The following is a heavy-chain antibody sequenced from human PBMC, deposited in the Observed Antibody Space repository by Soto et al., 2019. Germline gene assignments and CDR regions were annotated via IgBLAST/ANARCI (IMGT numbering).Heavy chain of an antibody. CDR2: IGHDGVNK. CDR3: ARDPVQGIPDYFGR. D-gene: IGHD1-20*01. V-gene: IGHV3-30*04. CDR1: GFVFGNFA. Sequence: VRLVESGGGVVQPGRSLRLSCAASGFVFGNFAMHWVRQAPGKGPEWVTVIGHDGVNKYYADSVRGRFTVSRDDSKNTLYVERNSLRVEDSAVYYCARDPVQGIPDYFGRWGQGTLVTVSS. J-gene: IGHJ4*02.